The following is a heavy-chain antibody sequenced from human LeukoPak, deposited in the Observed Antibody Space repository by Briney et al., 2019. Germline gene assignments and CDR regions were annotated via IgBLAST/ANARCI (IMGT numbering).Heavy chain of an antibody. CDR1: GFTFSSYE. J-gene: IGHJ4*02. D-gene: IGHD3-22*01. CDR3: ARGRRVLYDSSGYSVTRNFDY. CDR2: ISSSGSTI. Sequence: GGSLRLSCAASGFTFSSYEMNWVRQAPGKGLEWVSYISSSGSTIYYADSVKGRFTTSRDNAKNSLYLQMNSLRAEDTAVYYCARGRRVLYDSSGYSVTRNFDYWGQGTLVTVSS. V-gene: IGHV3-48*03.